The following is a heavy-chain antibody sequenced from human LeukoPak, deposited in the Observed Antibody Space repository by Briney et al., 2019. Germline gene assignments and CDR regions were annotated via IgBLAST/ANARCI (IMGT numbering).Heavy chain of an antibody. CDR3: ARAFGVPEYYFDY. J-gene: IGHJ4*02. V-gene: IGHV3-7*01. D-gene: IGHD3-16*01. CDR2: IKQDGSEK. CDR1: GFTFSSYW. Sequence: PGGSLRLSCAASGFTFSSYWMSWVRQAPGKGLEWVANIKQDGSEKYYVDSVKGRFTISRDNAKNSLYLQMNSLRAEDTAVYYCARAFGVPEYYFDYRGQGTLVTVSS.